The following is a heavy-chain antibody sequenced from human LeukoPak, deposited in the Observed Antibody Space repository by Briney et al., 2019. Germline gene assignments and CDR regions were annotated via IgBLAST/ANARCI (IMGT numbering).Heavy chain of an antibody. CDR2: ISAYNGNT. Sequence: GASVKVSCKASGYTFTSYGISWVRQAPGQGLEWMGWISAYNGNTNYAQKLQGRVTMTTDTSTSTAYMELRSLRSDDTAVYYCASESSGGSPYYYYGMDVWGQGTTVTVSS. D-gene: IGHD2-15*01. V-gene: IGHV1-18*01. J-gene: IGHJ6*02. CDR3: ASESSGGSPYYYYGMDV. CDR1: GYTFTSYG.